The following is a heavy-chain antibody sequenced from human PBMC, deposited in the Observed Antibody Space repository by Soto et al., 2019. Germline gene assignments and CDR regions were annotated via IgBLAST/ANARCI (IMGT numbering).Heavy chain of an antibody. CDR2: INAGNGNT. J-gene: IGHJ3*01. CDR3: ARDGDAFRIDAFDV. D-gene: IGHD2-15*01. CDR1: GYTFTSYA. Sequence: ASVKVSCKASGYTFTSYAMHWVRQAPGQRLEWMGWINAGNGNTKYSQKFQGRVTITRDTSASTAYMELSSLRSEDTAVYYCARDGDAFRIDAFDVWGQGTMVTVSS. V-gene: IGHV1-3*01.